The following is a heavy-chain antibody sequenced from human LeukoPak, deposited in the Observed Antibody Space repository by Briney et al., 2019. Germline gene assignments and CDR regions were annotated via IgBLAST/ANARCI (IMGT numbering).Heavy chain of an antibody. V-gene: IGHV3-7*01. Sequence: GSLRLSCAASGFTFSNYWMTWVRQAPGKGLELVANIKQDGSEKYYVDSVKGRFTISRDNAKNSLYLQMNSLRAEDTAVYYCARSQRRLDYWGQGTLVTVSS. CDR1: GFTFSNYW. CDR3: ARSQRRLDY. J-gene: IGHJ4*02. D-gene: IGHD6-25*01. CDR2: IKQDGSEK.